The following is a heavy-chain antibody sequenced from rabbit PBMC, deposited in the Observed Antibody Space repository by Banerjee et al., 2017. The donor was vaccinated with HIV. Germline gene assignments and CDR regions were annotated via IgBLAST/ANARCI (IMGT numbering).Heavy chain of an antibody. D-gene: IGHD4-2*01. CDR1: GFSFSSSYW. Sequence: QEQLVESGGDLVQPGASLTLTCTASGFSFSSSYWICWVRRAPGKGLEWIACIYAGSSGSTYYASWAKGRFTISKTSSTTVTLQMTSLTAADTATYFCARGYAGANGWGYPYFNLWGPGTLVTVS. CDR2: IYAGSSGST. V-gene: IGHV1S45*01. J-gene: IGHJ4*01. CDR3: ARGYAGANGWGYPYFNL.